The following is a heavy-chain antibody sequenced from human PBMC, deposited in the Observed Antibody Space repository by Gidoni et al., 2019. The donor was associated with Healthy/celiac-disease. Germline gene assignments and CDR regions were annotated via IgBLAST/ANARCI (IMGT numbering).Heavy chain of an antibody. D-gene: IGHD3-16*02. Sequence: EVQLVESGGGLVQPGGSLRLSRAASGFTFSRYSMNWVRQAPGKGLEWVSYISSSSSTIYYAEHVKGRFTISRDKAKNSLYRQMNSLRDEDTAVYYCARMAYDYVWGSYRPLYYFDYWGQGTLVTVSS. J-gene: IGHJ4*02. CDR3: ARMAYDYVWGSYRPLYYFDY. V-gene: IGHV3-48*02. CDR2: ISSSSSTI. CDR1: GFTFSRYS.